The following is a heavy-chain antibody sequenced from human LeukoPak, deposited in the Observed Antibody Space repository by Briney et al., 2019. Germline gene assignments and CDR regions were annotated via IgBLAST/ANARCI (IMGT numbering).Heavy chain of an antibody. D-gene: IGHD3-3*01. Sequence: ASVKVSCKASGYTFTGYYIHWVRQAPGQGLEWMGWINPNSGGTNYAQKFQGRVTMTRDTSISTAYMELSRLRSDDTAVYYCARELDYGIFGVVINPVGYNWFDPWGQGTLVTVSS. J-gene: IGHJ5*02. CDR2: INPNSGGT. V-gene: IGHV1-2*02. CDR1: GYTFTGYY. CDR3: ARELDYGIFGVVINPVGYNWFDP.